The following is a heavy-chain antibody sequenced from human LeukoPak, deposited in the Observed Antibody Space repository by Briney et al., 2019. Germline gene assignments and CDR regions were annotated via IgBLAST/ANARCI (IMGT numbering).Heavy chain of an antibody. V-gene: IGHV4-39*01. CDR2: IYYSGST. CDR3: ARYWGPYDSSGAYFDY. D-gene: IGHD3-22*01. J-gene: IGHJ4*02. Sequence: MPSETLSLTCTVSGDSISSSSYYWVWLRQPPGKGLEWIATIYYSGSTYYNPSLKSRVTISVDTSKNQFSLKLSSVTAADTAMYYCARYWGPYDSSGAYFDYWGQGTLVTVSS. CDR1: GDSISSSSYY.